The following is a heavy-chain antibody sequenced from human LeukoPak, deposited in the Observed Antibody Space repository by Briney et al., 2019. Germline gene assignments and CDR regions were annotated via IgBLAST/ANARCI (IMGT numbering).Heavy chain of an antibody. D-gene: IGHD6-19*01. CDR1: GYTFTSYG. Sequence: ASVKVSCKASGYTFTSYGISWVRQAPGQGLEWMGWISAYNGNTNYAQKFQGRVTMTRNTSISTAYMELSSLRSEDTAVYYCARGGTQGQWLAHLYYYYYMDVWGKGTTVTISS. CDR2: ISAYNGNT. V-gene: IGHV1-18*01. CDR3: ARGGTQGQWLAHLYYYYYMDV. J-gene: IGHJ6*03.